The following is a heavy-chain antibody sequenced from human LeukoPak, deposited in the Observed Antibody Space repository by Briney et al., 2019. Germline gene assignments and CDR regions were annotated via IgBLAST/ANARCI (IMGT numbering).Heavy chain of an antibody. Sequence: SETLSLTGTVSGGSISSSSYYWGWIRQPPGKGLEWIGSIYYSGSTYYNPSLKSRVTVSVDTSKNQFSLKLSSVTAADTAVYYCARGRIAVAKFYYFDYWGQGTLVTVSS. CDR2: IYYSGST. D-gene: IGHD6-19*01. CDR3: ARGRIAVAKFYYFDY. CDR1: GGSISSSSYY. V-gene: IGHV4-39*07. J-gene: IGHJ4*02.